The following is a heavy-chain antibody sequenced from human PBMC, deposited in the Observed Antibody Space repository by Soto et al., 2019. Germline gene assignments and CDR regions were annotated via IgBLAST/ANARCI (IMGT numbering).Heavy chain of an antibody. V-gene: IGHV3-23*01. D-gene: IGHD3-10*01. CDR3: TRDSGWTSAD. J-gene: IGHJ4*02. CDR1: GFTFRDYG. CDR2: ISGGTT. Sequence: EVQLLGSGGGLVQPGGSRRLSCAASGFTFRDYGMSWVRQAPGKGLEWVSGISGGTTYYADSVKGRFVISRDNSKNTLYLEMDSLRVEATAVYYCTRDSGWTSADWGQGTLVTVSS.